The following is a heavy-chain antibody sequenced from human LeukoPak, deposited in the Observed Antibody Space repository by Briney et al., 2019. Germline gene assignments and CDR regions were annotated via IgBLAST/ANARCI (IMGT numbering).Heavy chain of an antibody. CDR3: ARVSGEGGWYNDY. D-gene: IGHD6-19*01. CDR2: IYHSGST. CDR1: GGSISSGDYY. Sequence: SETLSLTCTVSGGSISSGDYYWSWIRQPPGKGLEWIGEIYHSGSTNYNPSLKSRVTISVDKSKNQFSLKLSSVTAADTAVYYCARVSGEGGWYNDYWGQGTLVTVSS. V-gene: IGHV4-30-4*01. J-gene: IGHJ4*02.